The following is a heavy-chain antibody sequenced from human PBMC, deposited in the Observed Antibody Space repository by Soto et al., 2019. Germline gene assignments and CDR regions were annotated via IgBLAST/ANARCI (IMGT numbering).Heavy chain of an antibody. D-gene: IGHD3-22*01. CDR2: IIPMSGTA. Sequence: VQLVQSGAEVKKPGSSVKVSCKASGDTFSVYAITWVRQAPGQGLEWLGGIIPMSGTANYAQKFQGRVTIIADESKSTAFMELRSLRSEDTAVYYCARSGLQVITMIALGYWGQRTLVTVSS. V-gene: IGHV1-69*01. J-gene: IGHJ4*02. CDR3: ARSGLQVITMIALGY. CDR1: GDTFSVYA.